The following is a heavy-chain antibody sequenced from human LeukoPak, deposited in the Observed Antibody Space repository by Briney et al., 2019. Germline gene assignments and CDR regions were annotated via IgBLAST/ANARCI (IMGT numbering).Heavy chain of an antibody. V-gene: IGHV3-23*01. CDR3: TKTRNTDYSAFDH. J-gene: IGHJ4*02. CDR2: ISGSDGST. CDR1: GFTFSSYA. D-gene: IGHD2-15*01. Sequence: PGGSLRLSCEASGFTFSSYAMNWVRQAPGKGLEWVSVISGSDGSTYYADSVKGRFTISRDNSKNTLYLQMNSLRAEDTAVYYCTKTRNTDYSAFDHWGQGTLVTVSP.